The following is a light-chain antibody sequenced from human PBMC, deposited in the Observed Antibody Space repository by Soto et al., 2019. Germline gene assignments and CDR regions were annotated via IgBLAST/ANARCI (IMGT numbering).Light chain of an antibody. J-gene: IGKJ1*01. CDR1: QSVSSY. Sequence: EIVLTQSPATLSLSPGERATLSCRASQSVSSYLAWYQQKPGQAPRLLRYDASNRTTGIPARFSGSGSGTDFTLTISSLETEDFAVYFWQQRSNWPPLTFGQGTKVEIK. V-gene: IGKV3-11*01. CDR3: QQRSNWPPLT. CDR2: DAS.